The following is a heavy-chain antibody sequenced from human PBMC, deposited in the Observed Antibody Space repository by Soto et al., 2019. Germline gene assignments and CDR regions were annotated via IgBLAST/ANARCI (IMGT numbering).Heavy chain of an antibody. D-gene: IGHD3-16*02. CDR2: ISYDGSNK. J-gene: IGHJ4*02. CDR1: GFTFRSYG. CDR3: AKPPKLFGGVIVYYFDY. V-gene: IGHV3-30*18. Sequence: PGGSLRLSCAASGFTFRSYGMHWVRQAPGKGLEWVAVISYDGSNKYYADSVKGRFTISRDNSKNTLYLQMNSLRAEDTAVYYCAKPPKLFGGVIVYYFDYWGQGTLVTVSS.